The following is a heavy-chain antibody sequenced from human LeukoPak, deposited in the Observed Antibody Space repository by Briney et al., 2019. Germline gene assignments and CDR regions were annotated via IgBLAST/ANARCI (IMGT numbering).Heavy chain of an antibody. V-gene: IGHV4-59*12. CDR2: IYYSGST. Sequence: SETLSLTCTVSGGSISSYYWSWIRQPAGKGLEWIGYIYYSGSTNYNPSLKSRVTVSVDTSKNQFSLKLSSVTAADTAIYYCAREGSIYYYDSSGYLGYWGQGTLVTVSS. J-gene: IGHJ4*02. D-gene: IGHD3-22*01. CDR1: GGSISSYY. CDR3: AREGSIYYYDSSGYLGY.